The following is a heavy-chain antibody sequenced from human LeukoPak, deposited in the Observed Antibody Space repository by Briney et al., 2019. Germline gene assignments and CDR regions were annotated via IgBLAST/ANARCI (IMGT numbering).Heavy chain of an antibody. J-gene: IGHJ1*01. CDR3: ARGGSGSYSYAEYFQH. V-gene: IGHV3-30*04. D-gene: IGHD3-10*01. CDR2: ISYDGSNK. CDR1: GFTFSSYA. Sequence: PGRSLRLSCAAPGFTFSSYAMHWVRQAPGKGLERVAVISYDGSNKYYADPVKGRFTISRDNSKNTLYLQMNSLRAEDTAVYYCARGGSGSYSYAEYFQHWGQGTLVTVSS.